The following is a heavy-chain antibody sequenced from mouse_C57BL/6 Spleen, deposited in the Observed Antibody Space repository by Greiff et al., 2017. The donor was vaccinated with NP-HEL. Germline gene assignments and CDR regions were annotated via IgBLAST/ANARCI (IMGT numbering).Heavy chain of an antibody. J-gene: IGHJ2*01. CDR2: IDPEDGDT. CDR1: GFNIKDYY. Sequence: EVQLQQSGAELVRPGASVKLSCTASGFNIKDYYMHWVKQRPEQGLEWIGRIDPEDGDTEYAPKFQGKATMTADTSSNTAYLQLSSLTSEDTAVYYCTTYYYGSSSDFDYWGQGTTLTVSS. V-gene: IGHV14-1*01. D-gene: IGHD1-1*01. CDR3: TTYYYGSSSDFDY.